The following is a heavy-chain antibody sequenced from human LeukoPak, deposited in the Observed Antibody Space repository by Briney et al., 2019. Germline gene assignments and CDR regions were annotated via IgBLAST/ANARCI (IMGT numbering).Heavy chain of an antibody. CDR1: GFSFSSYA. CDR3: ARDWHDNSDAFDI. J-gene: IGHJ3*02. D-gene: IGHD1-20*01. V-gene: IGHV3-30*04. CDR2: ISYDGSGE. Sequence: GRSLRLSCAASGFSFSSYAMHWVRQAPGQGLEWVAVISYDGSGEHYADSVKGRFTNSRDNAKNSLYLQMNSLRAEDTAVYYCARDWHDNSDAFDIWGQGTMVTVSS.